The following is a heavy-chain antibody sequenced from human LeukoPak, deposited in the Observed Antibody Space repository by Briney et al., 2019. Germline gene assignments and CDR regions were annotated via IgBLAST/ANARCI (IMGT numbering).Heavy chain of an antibody. CDR2: IKQDGSEK. CDR3: AILRDY. D-gene: IGHD3-10*01. J-gene: IGHJ4*02. V-gene: IGHV3-7*05. Sequence: PGGSLRLSCAASGFIFSTYWVNWVRQAPGKGLEWVAKIKQDGSEKYYVDSVKGRFTISGDNANNSIYLQMNSLRADDTAVYYCAILRDYWGQGILVTVSS. CDR1: GFIFSTYW.